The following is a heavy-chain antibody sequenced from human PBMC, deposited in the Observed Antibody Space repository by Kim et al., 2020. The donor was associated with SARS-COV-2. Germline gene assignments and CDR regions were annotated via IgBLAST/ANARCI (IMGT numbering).Heavy chain of an antibody. J-gene: IGHJ4*02. Sequence: DSGKGRLSISRDNSKNALYLQMNSLGSEDTAFYYCAKDRGGCSGGSCYFEYWGQGTLVTVSS. CDR3: AKDRGGCSGGSCYFEY. V-gene: IGHV3-43*01. D-gene: IGHD2-15*01.